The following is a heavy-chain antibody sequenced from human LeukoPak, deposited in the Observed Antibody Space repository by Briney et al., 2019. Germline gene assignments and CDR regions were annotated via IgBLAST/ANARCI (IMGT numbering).Heavy chain of an antibody. V-gene: IGHV4-39*07. CDR2: IYYSGST. CDR3: ARDEPYYYGSGRFFDY. D-gene: IGHD3-10*01. J-gene: IGHJ4*02. Sequence: SETLSLTCTVSGGSISSSSYYWGWNRQPPGKGLEWIGSIYYSGSTYYNPSLKSRVTISVDTSKNQFSLKLSSVTAADTAVYYCARDEPYYYGSGRFFDYWGQGTLVTVSS. CDR1: GGSISSSSYY.